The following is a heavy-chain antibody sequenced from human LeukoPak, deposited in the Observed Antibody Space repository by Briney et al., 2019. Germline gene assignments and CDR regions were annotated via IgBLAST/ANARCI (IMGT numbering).Heavy chain of an antibody. CDR1: VCTFNNYW. D-gene: IGHD1-14*01. Sequence: PGGALRLSCAPSVCTFNNYWMHWVLQAPGKGLVSVSRINSDGRGTRDADFVNGRFTISRDNSKNTLYLQMNCWSHHDPAMYYCAKDRLNNDAFDIWGQGTMVTVSS. CDR2: INSDGRGT. J-gene: IGHJ3*02. CDR3: AKDRLNNDAFDI. V-gene: IGHV3-74*01.